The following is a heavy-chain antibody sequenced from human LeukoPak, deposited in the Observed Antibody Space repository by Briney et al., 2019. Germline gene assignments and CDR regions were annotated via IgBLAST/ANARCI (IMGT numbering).Heavy chain of an antibody. CDR1: GGSIRSSSYY. Sequence: KSSETLSLTCTVYGGSIRSSSYYWGWIRQPPVKGLECIGSIYYSGSTYYNPSLKSRVTISVDTSKNQFSLKLSSVTAADTAVYYCARVFHRTFDYWGQGPLVTVSS. CDR3: ARVFHRTFDY. CDR2: IYYSGST. D-gene: IGHD3-10*01. J-gene: IGHJ4*02. V-gene: IGHV4-39*01.